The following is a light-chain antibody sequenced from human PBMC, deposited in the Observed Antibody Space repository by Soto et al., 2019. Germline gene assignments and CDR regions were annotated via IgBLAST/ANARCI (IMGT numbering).Light chain of an antibody. CDR2: GAF. CDR1: QSISDY. V-gene: IGKV1-39*01. J-gene: IGKJ4*01. Sequence: DIQMTQSPSSLSASVGDRVTITCRASQSISDYLNWYQQRPGKAPKLLIYGAFSLQSGVPGRFSGSVSGTDFTLTISSLQPGDCATYHCQQARCAPLPFGGGTMVEIK. CDR3: QQARCAPLP.